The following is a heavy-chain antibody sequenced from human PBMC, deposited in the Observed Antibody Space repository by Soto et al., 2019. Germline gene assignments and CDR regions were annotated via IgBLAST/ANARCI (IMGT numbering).Heavy chain of an antibody. CDR3: ANYYDSSGYPLSGMDV. CDR1: GGTFSSYA. D-gene: IGHD3-22*01. J-gene: IGHJ6*02. CDR2: IIPICGTA. Sequence: QVQLVQSGAEVKKPGSSVKVSCKASGGTFSSYAISWVRQAPGQGLEWMGGIIPICGTANYAQKCQGRVTITADESTSTAYLDLSSLRSEDTAVYYCANYYDSSGYPLSGMDVWGQGTTVTVSS. V-gene: IGHV1-69*12.